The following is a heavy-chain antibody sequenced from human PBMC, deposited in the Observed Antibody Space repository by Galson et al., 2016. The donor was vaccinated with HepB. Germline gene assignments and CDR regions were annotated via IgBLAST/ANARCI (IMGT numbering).Heavy chain of an antibody. V-gene: IGHV3-9*01. CDR3: AKGPAGMIIFGGVFDY. CDR1: GFTFHDYA. CDR2: INWNSGRI. Sequence: SLRLSCAASGFTFHDYAIHWVRQAPGKGLEWVSGINWNSGRIGYADSVRGRFTISRGNAKNSLYLQMNSLRAEDTALYYCAKGPAGMIIFGGVFDYWGQGILVTVTS. D-gene: IGHD3-16*01. J-gene: IGHJ4*02.